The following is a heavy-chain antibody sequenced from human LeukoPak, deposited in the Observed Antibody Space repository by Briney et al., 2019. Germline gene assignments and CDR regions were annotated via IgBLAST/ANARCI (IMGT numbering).Heavy chain of an antibody. CDR3: ARRAGAYSHPYDY. D-gene: IGHD4/OR15-4a*01. V-gene: IGHV3-23*01. Sequence: QPGGSLRLSCAASGFTFSNYGMSWVRQAPGKGLEWVSAISGSGGSTNYADSVKGRFTISRDNSENTLYLQLNSLRAEDTAVYYCARRAGAYSHPYDYWGQGTLVTVSS. CDR2: ISGSGGST. J-gene: IGHJ4*02. CDR1: GFTFSNYG.